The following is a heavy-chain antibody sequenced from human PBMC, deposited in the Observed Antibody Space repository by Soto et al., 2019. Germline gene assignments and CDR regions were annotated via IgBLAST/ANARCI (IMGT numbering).Heavy chain of an antibody. CDR1: GGSFSGYY. J-gene: IGHJ3*02. D-gene: IGHD3-3*01. Sequence: SETLSLTCAVYGGSFSGYYWSWIRQPPGKGLEWIGEINHSGSTNYNPSLKSRVTISVDTSKNQFSLKLSSVTAADTAVYYCARARRKRITIFGVVMPGGAFDIWGQGTMVTVSS. V-gene: IGHV4-34*01. CDR2: INHSGST. CDR3: ARARRKRITIFGVVMPGGAFDI.